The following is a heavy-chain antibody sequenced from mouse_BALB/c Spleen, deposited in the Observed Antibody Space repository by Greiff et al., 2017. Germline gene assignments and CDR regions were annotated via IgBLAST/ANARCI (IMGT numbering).Heavy chain of an antibody. Sequence: EVQLQQSGPGLVKPSQSLSLTCSVTGYSITSGYYWNWIRQFPGNKLEWMGYISYDGSNNYNPSLKNRISITRDTSKNQFFLKLNSVTTEDTATYYCARGCGTGGTWFAYWGQGTLVTVSA. CDR2: ISYDGSN. V-gene: IGHV3-6*02. CDR1: GYSITSGYY. J-gene: IGHJ3*01. CDR3: ARGCGTGGTWFAY. D-gene: IGHD4-1*01.